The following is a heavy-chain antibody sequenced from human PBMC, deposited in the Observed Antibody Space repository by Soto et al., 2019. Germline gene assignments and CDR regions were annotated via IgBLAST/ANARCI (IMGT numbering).Heavy chain of an antibody. CDR1: GFTFSSYS. J-gene: IGHJ3*02. D-gene: IGHD3-3*01. CDR3: AKTDVLRLLGWLFDAFDI. CDR2: ISSSSSYI. Sequence: GGSLRLSCAASGFTFSSYSMNWVRQAPGKGLEWASSISSSSSYIYYADSVKGRFTISRDNSKNTLYLQMNSLRAEDTAVYYCAKTDVLRLLGWLFDAFDIWGQGTMVTVSS. V-gene: IGHV3-21*04.